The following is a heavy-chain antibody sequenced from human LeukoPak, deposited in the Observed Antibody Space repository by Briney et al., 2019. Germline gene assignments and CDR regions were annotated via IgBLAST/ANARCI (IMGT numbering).Heavy chain of an antibody. CDR3: AKSPRAGGSYRSFDY. CDR2: IYPGDSDT. V-gene: IGHV5-51*01. J-gene: IGHJ4*02. D-gene: IGHD1-26*01. Sequence: GESLQISCKGSGYSFTSYWIGWVRQLPGKGLEWMGIIYPGDSDTRYSPSFQGQVTISADKSISTAYLQWSSLKASDTAIYYCAKSPRAGGSYRSFDYWGQGTLVTVSS. CDR1: GYSFTSYW.